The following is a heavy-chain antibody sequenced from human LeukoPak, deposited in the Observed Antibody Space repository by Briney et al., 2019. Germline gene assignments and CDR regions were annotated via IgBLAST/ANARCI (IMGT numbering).Heavy chain of an antibody. Sequence: GGSLRLSCAASGFTFDDYAMHWVRQAPAKGLEWVSGISWNSGSIGYADSVKGRFTISRDNAKHSLYLQMNSLRAEDTALYYCAKDITSLGIAARLDYWGQGTLVTVSS. CDR3: AKDITSLGIAARLDY. CDR1: GFTFDDYA. J-gene: IGHJ4*02. V-gene: IGHV3-9*01. D-gene: IGHD6-6*01. CDR2: ISWNSGSI.